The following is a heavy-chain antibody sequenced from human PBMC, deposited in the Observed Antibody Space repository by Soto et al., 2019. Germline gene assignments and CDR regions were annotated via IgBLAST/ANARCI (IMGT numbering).Heavy chain of an antibody. CDR3: ARVADPGGYYYTYYYYGMDV. D-gene: IGHD3-22*01. V-gene: IGHV4-34*01. Sequence: QVQLQQWGAGLLKPSETLSLTCAVYGGSFSGYYWRWIRQPPGKGLEWIGEINHRGSTNYNPSLKRRVNISVDTSTNLFSLKLSCVTGADTAVYYCARVADPGGYYYTYYYYGMDVWGHGTTVTVSS. J-gene: IGHJ6*02. CDR2: INHRGST. CDR1: GGSFSGYY.